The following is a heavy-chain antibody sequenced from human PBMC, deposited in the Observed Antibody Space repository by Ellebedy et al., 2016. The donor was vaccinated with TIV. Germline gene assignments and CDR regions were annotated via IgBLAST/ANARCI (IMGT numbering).Heavy chain of an antibody. Sequence: SETLSLTCTVSGASLSTSKYYWGWIRQPPGKGLEWIGSFYYGGSSYYSPSLKSRVPISVKTSRNEFSLKVTSVSAADTAVYYCARGEIYWGRGTLVTVSS. CDR1: GASLSTSKYY. J-gene: IGHJ4*02. CDR2: FYYGGSS. CDR3: ARGEIY. V-gene: IGHV4-39*01. D-gene: IGHD5-24*01.